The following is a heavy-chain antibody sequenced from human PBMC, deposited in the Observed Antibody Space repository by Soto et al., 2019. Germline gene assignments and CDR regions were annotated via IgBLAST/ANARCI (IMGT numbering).Heavy chain of an antibody. D-gene: IGHD4-17*01. J-gene: IGHJ4*02. V-gene: IGHV3-48*03. CDR3: ARDEYGGAYDY. CDR1: GFTFSSYK. Sequence: EVQLVESGGGLVQPGGSLRLSCAASGFTFSSYKMNWVRQAPGKGLEWVSYISSSGNTIHYADSVKGRFTISRDNAKKSLYLQMNSMRADDTAVYYCARDEYGGAYDYWGQGTLVTVSS. CDR2: ISSSGNTI.